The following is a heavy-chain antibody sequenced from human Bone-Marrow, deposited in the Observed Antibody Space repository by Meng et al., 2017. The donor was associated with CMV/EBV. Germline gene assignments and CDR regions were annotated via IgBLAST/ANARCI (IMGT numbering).Heavy chain of an antibody. Sequence: SVKVSCKASGGTFSSYAINWVRQAPGQGLEWMGGSIPMLGIANYAQNFQDRVTITADKSTGTAYMELSSLRSEDTAVYYCARGAFGGGSYWDYYYYGMDVWGPGHTVNGAS. V-gene: IGHV1-69*10. CDR1: GGTFSSYA. CDR3: ARGAFGGGSYWDYYYYGMDV. CDR2: SIPMLGIA. D-gene: IGHD1-26*01. J-gene: IGHJ6*01.